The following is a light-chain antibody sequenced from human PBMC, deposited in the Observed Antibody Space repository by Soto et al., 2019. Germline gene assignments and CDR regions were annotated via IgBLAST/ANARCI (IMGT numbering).Light chain of an antibody. CDR3: QQLNSYPPT. CDR2: AAS. CDR1: QGISSY. Sequence: IQLTQSPSSLSASVGDRVTITCRASQGISSYLACYQQKPGKAPKLLIYAASTLQSGVPSRFSGSGSGTDFTLTISSLQPEDFATYYCQQLNSYPPTFGGGTKVDIK. J-gene: IGKJ4*01. V-gene: IGKV1-9*01.